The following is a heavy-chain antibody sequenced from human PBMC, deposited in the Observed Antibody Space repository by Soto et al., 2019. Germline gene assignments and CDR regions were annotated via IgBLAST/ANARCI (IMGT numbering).Heavy chain of an antibody. D-gene: IGHD3-10*01. J-gene: IGHJ4*02. CDR1: GLASSNYW. V-gene: IGHV3-74*01. CDR2: IRPDGSGA. Sequence: GGSLRLSCAASGLASSNYWMHWFRQIPGKGLVWVSRIRPDGSGANYAASVQGRFTISRDNVKNTLDLQMNSLRAEDTGLYYCARDLVFGSGSCENWGQGT. CDR3: ARDLVFGSGSCEN.